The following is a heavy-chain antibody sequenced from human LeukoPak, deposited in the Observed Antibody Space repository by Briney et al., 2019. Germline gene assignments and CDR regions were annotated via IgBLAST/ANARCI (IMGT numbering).Heavy chain of an antibody. CDR3: AREIAVAGIREYDAFDI. Sequence: ASVKVSCKASGYTFTDYYIHWVRQAPGQGLEWMGWINPNSGGTNYAQKFQGRVTMTRDTSISTAYMELSRLRSDDTAVYYCAREIAVAGIREYDAFDIWGQGTMVTVSS. D-gene: IGHD6-19*01. CDR1: GYTFTDYY. J-gene: IGHJ3*02. V-gene: IGHV1-2*02. CDR2: INPNSGGT.